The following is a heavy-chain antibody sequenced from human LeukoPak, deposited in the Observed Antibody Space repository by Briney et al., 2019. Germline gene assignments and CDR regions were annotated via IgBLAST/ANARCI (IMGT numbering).Heavy chain of an antibody. CDR2: ISYGDGGT. CDR3: ARDRGRYYDSRGFYWGYYFDS. D-gene: IGHD3-22*01. V-gene: IGHV3-23*01. Sequence: GGSLRLSCETSGFTFSNYAMSWVRQAPGRGLEWVSGISYGDGGTYYADSVKGRFTISRDNSKNTLSLQMSSVRVDDTAVYYCARDRGRYYDSRGFYWGYYFDSWGQGILVTVST. CDR1: GFTFSNYA. J-gene: IGHJ4*02.